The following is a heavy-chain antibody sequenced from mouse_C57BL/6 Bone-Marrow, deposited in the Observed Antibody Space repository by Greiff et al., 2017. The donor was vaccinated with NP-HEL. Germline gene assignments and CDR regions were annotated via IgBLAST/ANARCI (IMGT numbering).Heavy chain of an antibody. J-gene: IGHJ4*01. V-gene: IGHV14-2*01. D-gene: IGHD2-3*01. CDR3: ARGGYYVGYAMDY. CDR1: GFNINDYY. CDR2: LAPEDGEP. Sequence: VQLQQSGAELVKPGASVKLSCTASGFNINDYYLHWVKPRTEPGLALIGRLAPEDGEPKSAPKFPGKAPITADTSSNTAYLQLSRLTSEDTAVYYCARGGYYVGYAMDYWGQGTSVTVSS.